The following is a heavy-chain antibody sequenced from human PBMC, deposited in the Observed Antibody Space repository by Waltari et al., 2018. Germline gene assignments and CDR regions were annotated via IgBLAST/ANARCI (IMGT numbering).Heavy chain of an antibody. CDR1: GFTFSSYA. CDR2: ISYNVNDK. J-gene: IGHJ4*02. V-gene: IGHV3-30*18. Sequence: QVQLVESGGGAVKPGRSLRLSCAATGFTFSSYAMHWVRPAPGKGLEWVAVISYNVNDKYYTDSVKGRFTISRDNSKNTLYLQMNSLRPEDTAVYYCAKVPGTSQLYYLDNWGQGTLVTVSS. CDR3: AKVPGTSQLYYLDN. D-gene: IGHD1-1*01.